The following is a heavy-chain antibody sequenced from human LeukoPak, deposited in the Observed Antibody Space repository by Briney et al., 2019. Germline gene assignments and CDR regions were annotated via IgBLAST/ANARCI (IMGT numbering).Heavy chain of an antibody. J-gene: IGHJ4*02. CDR2: INHSGYT. CDR1: GVSFDDYY. V-gene: IGHV4-34*01. CDR3: TRMTTGHDY. Sequence: SEALSLTCAVSGVSFDDYYWSWVRQTPGKGLEWLGEINHSGYTNDSPSLKSRVTLSIDTSNKQFSLNLRSVTVADAGIYYCTRMTTGHDYWGQGTLVTVSS. D-gene: IGHD4-17*01.